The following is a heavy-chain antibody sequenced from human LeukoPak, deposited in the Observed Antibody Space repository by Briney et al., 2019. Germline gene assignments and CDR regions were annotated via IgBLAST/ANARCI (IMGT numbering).Heavy chain of an antibody. CDR3: ARDSYGSSGYYYVSDY. CDR1: GYTFKNYA. Sequence: PGRSLRLSCAASGYTFKNYAVHWVRQAPGKGLEWVAVIWYDGSNKYYADSVKGRFTISRDNSRDTLYLQMNSLRDEDTAVYYCARDSYGSSGYYYVSDYWGQGTLVTVSS. J-gene: IGHJ4*02. V-gene: IGHV3-33*01. D-gene: IGHD3-22*01. CDR2: IWYDGSNK.